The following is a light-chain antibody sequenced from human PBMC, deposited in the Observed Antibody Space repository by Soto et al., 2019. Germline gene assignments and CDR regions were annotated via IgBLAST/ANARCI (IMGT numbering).Light chain of an antibody. J-gene: IGKJ1*01. V-gene: IGKV3-11*01. Sequence: EIVLTQSPATLSLSPGERATLSCRASQSVSSYLAWYQQKPGQAPRLLIYDASNRATGIPARFSGSGSGTEFTLTITSLEPEEFAVYYYQQRSNWPPWTFGQGTKVEIK. CDR1: QSVSSY. CDR2: DAS. CDR3: QQRSNWPPWT.